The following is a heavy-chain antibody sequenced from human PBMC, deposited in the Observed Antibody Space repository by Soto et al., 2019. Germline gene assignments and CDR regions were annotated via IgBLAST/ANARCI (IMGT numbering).Heavy chain of an antibody. J-gene: IGHJ6*02. D-gene: IGHD3-3*01. CDR3: TTDPTERFLEWLLSDYYYYGMDV. CDR2: IKSKTDGGTT. CDR1: GFTFSNAW. V-gene: IGHV3-15*07. Sequence: PGGSLRLSCAASGFTFSNAWMNWVRQAPGKGLEWVGRIKSKTDGGTTDYAAPVKGRFTISRDDSKNTLYLQMNSLKTEDTAVYYCTTDPTERFLEWLLSDYYYYGMDVWGQGTTVTVS.